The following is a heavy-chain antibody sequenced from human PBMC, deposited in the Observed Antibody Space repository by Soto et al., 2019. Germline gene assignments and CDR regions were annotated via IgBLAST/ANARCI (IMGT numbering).Heavy chain of an antibody. D-gene: IGHD5-18*01. CDR3: AREGYSNGLDY. Sequence: SSETLSLTCTVSGDSVSSGNYYWSWIRQPPGKGLEWIGYIYYSGTTNYNPSLKSRVTISVDTSENQFSLKLSSVTAADTAVYYCAREGYSNGLDYWGHGTLVTVSS. J-gene: IGHJ4*01. CDR2: IYYSGTT. CDR1: GDSVSSGNYY. V-gene: IGHV4-61*01.